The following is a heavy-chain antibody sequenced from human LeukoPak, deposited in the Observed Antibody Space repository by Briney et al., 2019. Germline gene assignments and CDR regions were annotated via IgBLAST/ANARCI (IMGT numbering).Heavy chain of an antibody. CDR2: INSSSSYI. D-gene: IGHD3-10*01. Sequence: GGSLRLSCAASGFTFSSYSMNWVRQAPGKGLEWVSSINSSSSYIYYADSVKGRFTISRDNAKNSLYLQMNSLRADDTAVYYCARGGAMVRGVTPLYYMDVWGKGTTVTVSS. CDR3: ARGGAMVRGVTPLYYMDV. CDR1: GFTFSSYS. V-gene: IGHV3-21*01. J-gene: IGHJ6*03.